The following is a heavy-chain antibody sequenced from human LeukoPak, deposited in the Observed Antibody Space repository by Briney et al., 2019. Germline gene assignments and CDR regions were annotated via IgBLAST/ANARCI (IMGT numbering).Heavy chain of an antibody. CDR2: IKRKSDGGTT. CDR1: GFSFNNAW. Sequence: GGSLRLSCAASGFSFNNAWMSWVRQAPGKGLEWVGHIKRKSDGGTTDYGAPVKGRFTISRDDSKNTLYIQMNNLEVEDTAVYFCTTEGSIYGNHALDIWGQGTMVTVSS. D-gene: IGHD3-10*01. V-gene: IGHV3-15*01. J-gene: IGHJ3*02. CDR3: TTEGSIYGNHALDI.